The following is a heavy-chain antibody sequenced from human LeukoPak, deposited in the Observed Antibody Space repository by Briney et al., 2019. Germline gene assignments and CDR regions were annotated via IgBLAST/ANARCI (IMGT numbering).Heavy chain of an antibody. CDR2: ISWDGGST. V-gene: IGHV3-43D*03. CDR1: GFTFDDYA. CDR3: AKGAAAALTHYYYYMDV. D-gene: IGHD6-13*01. Sequence: GGSLRLSCAASGFTFDDYAMHWVRQAPGKGLEWVSLISWDGGSTYYADSVKGRFTISRDNSKNSLYLQMNSLRAEDTALYYCAKGAAAALTHYYYYMDVWGKGTTVTVSS. J-gene: IGHJ6*03.